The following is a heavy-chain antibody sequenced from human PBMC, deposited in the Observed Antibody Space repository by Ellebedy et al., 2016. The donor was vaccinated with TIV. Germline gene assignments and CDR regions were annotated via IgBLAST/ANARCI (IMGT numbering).Heavy chain of an antibody. CDR2: IKQDGSEK. J-gene: IGHJ4*02. V-gene: IGHV3-7*03. CDR3: AKSYGSGNYREQLFDY. Sequence: ETLSLXXAVYGGSFSGYYWSWVRQAPGKGLEWVANIKQDGSEKYYVDSVKGRFTVSRDSAKNSLYLQMNSLRAEDTALYYCAKSYGSGNYREQLFDYWGQGTLVTVSS. D-gene: IGHD3-10*01. CDR1: GGSFSGYY.